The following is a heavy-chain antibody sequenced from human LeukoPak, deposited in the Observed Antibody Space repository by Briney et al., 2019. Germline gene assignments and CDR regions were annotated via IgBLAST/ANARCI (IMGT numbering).Heavy chain of an antibody. D-gene: IGHD1-1*01. J-gene: IGHJ6*02. CDR2: IYHSGST. CDR3: ARQRLDSFRGMEL. Sequence: SETLSLTCVVSGGSISSSNWWTWVRQPPGKGLEWIGDIYHSGSTKYNSSLEGRVTMSVDNSKNQISLILYSVTAVDSAVYCARQRLDSFRGMELWGQGTTVTVSS. CDR1: GGSISSSNW. V-gene: IGHV4-4*02.